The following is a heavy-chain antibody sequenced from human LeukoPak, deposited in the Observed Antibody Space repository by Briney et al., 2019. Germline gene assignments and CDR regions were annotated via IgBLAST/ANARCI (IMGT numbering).Heavy chain of an antibody. CDR3: ARYLYGGYDYVDY. D-gene: IGHD5-12*01. CDR1: GYTFISYG. Sequence: ASVKVTCKASGYTFISYGMSWVRQAPGQGLEWMGWISAYNGNTNDAQKLQGRVTMTTDTSTSTAYMELRSLRSDDTAVYYCARYLYGGYDYVDYWGQGTLVTVSS. J-gene: IGHJ4*02. CDR2: ISAYNGNT. V-gene: IGHV1-18*01.